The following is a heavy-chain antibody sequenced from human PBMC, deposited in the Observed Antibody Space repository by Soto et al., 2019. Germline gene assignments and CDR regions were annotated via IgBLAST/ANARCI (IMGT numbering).Heavy chain of an antibody. CDR3: ARAPDHDNSWYFDL. CDR1: GGSFSGYY. Sequence: SETLSLTCAVYGGSFSGYYWSWIRQPPGKGLEWIGEINHSGSTNYNPSLKSRVTISVDTSKNQFSLKLSSVTAADTAMYYCARAPDHDNSWYFDLWGRGTLVTVSS. V-gene: IGHV4-34*01. D-gene: IGHD3-9*01. CDR2: INHSGST. J-gene: IGHJ2*01.